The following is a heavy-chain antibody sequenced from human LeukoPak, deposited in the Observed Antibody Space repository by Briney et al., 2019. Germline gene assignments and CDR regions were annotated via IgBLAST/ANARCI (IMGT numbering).Heavy chain of an antibody. CDR2: ISGSGGST. Sequence: SGGSLKLSCAASGFTFSSYAMSCVRQAPGKGLECVSAISGSGGSTYYADSVKGRFTISRDNYKNTLYQQMNGLRAEDTAVYYCAKWLSPPRDYWGQGTLVTVSS. D-gene: IGHD6-19*01. CDR1: GFTFSSYA. V-gene: IGHV3-23*01. J-gene: IGHJ4*02. CDR3: AKWLSPPRDY.